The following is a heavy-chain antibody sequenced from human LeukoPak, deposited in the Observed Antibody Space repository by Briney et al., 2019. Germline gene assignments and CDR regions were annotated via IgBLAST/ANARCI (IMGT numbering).Heavy chain of an antibody. CDR1: GFTVTGSY. J-gene: IGHJ6*04. V-gene: IGHV3-53*01. D-gene: IGHD3-16*01. CDR2: IYRGGGT. Sequence: PGGSLRLSCAASGFTVTGSYMTWVRQAPGKGLEWASIIYRGGGTSYANSVRGRFTVSRDNSKNTLYLQMNSLRAEDTAVYYCARGASPDVWGKGTTVTVSS. CDR3: ARGASPDV.